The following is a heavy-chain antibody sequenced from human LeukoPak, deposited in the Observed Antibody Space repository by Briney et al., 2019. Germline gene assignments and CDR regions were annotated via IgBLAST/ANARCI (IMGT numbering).Heavy chain of an antibody. Sequence: PSETLSLTCTVSGGSISSGSYYWSWIRQPAGKGLEWIGRIYTSGSTNYNPSLKSRVTISVDTSKNQFSLKLSSVTAADTAVYYCARLVYDGNFFFDYWGQGTLVTVSS. CDR3: ARLVYDGNFFFDY. J-gene: IGHJ4*02. V-gene: IGHV4-61*02. D-gene: IGHD4-23*01. CDR1: GGSISSGSYY. CDR2: IYTSGST.